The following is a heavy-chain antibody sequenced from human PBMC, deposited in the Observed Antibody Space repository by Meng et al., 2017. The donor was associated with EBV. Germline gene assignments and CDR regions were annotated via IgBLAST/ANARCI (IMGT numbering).Heavy chain of an antibody. Sequence: QLQTQEAVPGLVKPSETLSLTCTVSGGSISSSSYYWGWIRQPPGKGLEWIGSIYYSGSTYYNPSLKSRVTISVDTSKNQFSLKLSSVAAADTAVYYCASQLAAAGSGVDYWGQGTLVTVSS. CDR2: IYYSGST. J-gene: IGHJ4*02. V-gene: IGHV4-39*07. CDR3: ASQLAAAGSGVDY. CDR1: GGSISSSSYY. D-gene: IGHD6-13*01.